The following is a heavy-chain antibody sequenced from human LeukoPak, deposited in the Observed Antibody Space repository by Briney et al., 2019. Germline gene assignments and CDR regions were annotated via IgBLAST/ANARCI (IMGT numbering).Heavy chain of an antibody. CDR1: GGSISSSSYY. J-gene: IGHJ6*03. CDR2: IYYSGST. D-gene: IGHD2-2*01. V-gene: IGHV4-39*01. CDR3: ARKPAAIFYYYYYMDV. Sequence: KPSETLSLTCTVSGGSISSSSYYWGWIRQPPGKGLEWIGSIYYSGSTYYNPSLKSRVTISVDTSKNQFSLKLSSVTAADTAVYYCARKPAAIFYYYYYMDVWGKGTTVTVSS.